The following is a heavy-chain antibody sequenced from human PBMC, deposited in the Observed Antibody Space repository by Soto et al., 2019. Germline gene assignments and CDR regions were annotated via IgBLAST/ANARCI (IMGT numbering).Heavy chain of an antibody. D-gene: IGHD6-19*01. CDR1: GFTFSSYA. V-gene: IGHV3-30*18. CDR3: AKSRDPSKVAAPYYFDY. J-gene: IGHJ4*02. Sequence: QVQLVESGGGVVQPGRSLRLSCAASGFTFSSYAMHWVRQAPGKGLDWVVIVSYDGSNEYYADSVKGRFTVSRDNSKNTLYLQMNSLSTEDTAVYYCAKSRDPSKVAAPYYFDYWGQGTLVTVSS. CDR2: VSYDGSNE.